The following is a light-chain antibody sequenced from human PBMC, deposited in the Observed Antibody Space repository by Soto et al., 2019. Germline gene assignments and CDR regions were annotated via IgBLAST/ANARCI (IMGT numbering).Light chain of an antibody. Sequence: QSVLPQPASVSGSPGQSITISCTGTSGDVGNYNLVSWYQQHPGKAPKLMIYEVNKWPSGVSNRFSGSKSGNTASLTISRLQAEDEADYYCCSYVGSSTSYVFGTGTKVTV. J-gene: IGLJ1*01. CDR1: SGDVGNYNL. CDR2: EVN. CDR3: CSYVGSSTSYV. V-gene: IGLV2-23*02.